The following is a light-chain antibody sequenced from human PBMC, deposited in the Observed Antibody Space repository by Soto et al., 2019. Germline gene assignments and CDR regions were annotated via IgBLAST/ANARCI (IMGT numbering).Light chain of an antibody. V-gene: IGLV2-14*01. CDR1: SSDVGSYTY. J-gene: IGLJ1*01. Sequence: QSALTQPASVSGSPRQSITISCTGASSDVGSYTYVSWYQQHPGKAPKLMIYEVNNRPSGVSNRFSGSKSGNTASLTISGLQAEDEADYYCSSYTSSSILVFGTGTKLTVL. CDR3: SSYTSSSILV. CDR2: EVN.